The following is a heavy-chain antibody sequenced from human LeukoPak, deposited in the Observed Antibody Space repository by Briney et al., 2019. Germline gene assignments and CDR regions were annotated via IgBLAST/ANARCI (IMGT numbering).Heavy chain of an antibody. CDR2: ISSSDSRT. Sequence: PGGSLRLSCAASGFTFSSYAMSWVRQAPGKGLEWVSAISSSDSRTYYADSVKGRFTISRDNSKNTLYLQMNSLRAEDTAVYYCVKGHHYGSGSYWVWGQGTLVTVSS. V-gene: IGHV3-23*01. J-gene: IGHJ4*02. CDR1: GFTFSSYA. CDR3: VKGHHYGSGSYWV. D-gene: IGHD3-10*01.